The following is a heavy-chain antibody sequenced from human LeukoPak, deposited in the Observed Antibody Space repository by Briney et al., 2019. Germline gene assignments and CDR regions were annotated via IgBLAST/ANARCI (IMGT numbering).Heavy chain of an antibody. V-gene: IGHV3-23*01. CDR1: GFTFSSYA. CDR3: ARTNNAYSSGWYLGTTDY. CDR2: ISGSGVAT. Sequence: GGSLRLSCAASGFTFSSYAMSWGRQAPGKGLERVSGISGSGVATYYADSVKGRFTISRDNAKNSLYLQMNSLRAEDTALYYCARTNNAYSSGWYLGTTDYWGQGSLVTVPS. J-gene: IGHJ4*02. D-gene: IGHD6-19*01.